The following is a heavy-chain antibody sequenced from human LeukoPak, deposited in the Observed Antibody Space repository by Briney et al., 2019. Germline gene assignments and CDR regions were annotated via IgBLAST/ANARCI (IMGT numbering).Heavy chain of an antibody. Sequence: GGSLRLSCAASGFTFSSYAMHWVRQAPGKGLEWVAVISYDGSNKYYADSVKGRFTISRDNSKNTLYLQMNSLRAEDTAVYYCARDSTPIWFGEVNNYLDWFDPWGQGTLVTVSS. D-gene: IGHD3-10*01. J-gene: IGHJ5*02. CDR1: GFTFSSYA. CDR3: ARDSTPIWFGEVNNYLDWFDP. V-gene: IGHV3-30*04. CDR2: ISYDGSNK.